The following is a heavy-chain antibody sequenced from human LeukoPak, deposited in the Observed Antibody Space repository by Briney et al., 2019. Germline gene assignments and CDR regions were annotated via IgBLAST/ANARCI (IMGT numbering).Heavy chain of an antibody. V-gene: IGHV3-21*01. D-gene: IGHD3-22*01. CDR1: GFTFSSYS. CDR2: ISSSSTYI. J-gene: IGHJ4*02. Sequence: PGGSLRLSCAASGFTFSSYSMNWVRQAPGKGLEWVSSISSSSTYIYYTDSVKGRFTISRDNAKNSLYLQMNSLRAEDTAVYYCARGGTYYYDSGGYYGDFDYWGQGTLVTVSS. CDR3: ARGGTYYYDSGGYYGDFDY.